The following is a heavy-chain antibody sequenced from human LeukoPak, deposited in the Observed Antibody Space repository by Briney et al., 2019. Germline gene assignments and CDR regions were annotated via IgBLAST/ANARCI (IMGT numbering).Heavy chain of an antibody. CDR2: ISSGGGNT. D-gene: IGHD3-10*01. CDR3: ANRISGSSS. V-gene: IGHV3-23*01. Sequence: PGGSLKISCAASGFTFSTYAMSWIRQAPGKGLEWVSAISSGGGNTDYADSVKGRFTISRDNSKNTVFLQMNSLRAEDTGVYYCANRISGSSSWGQGPLVTVSS. CDR1: GFTFSTYA. J-gene: IGHJ5*02.